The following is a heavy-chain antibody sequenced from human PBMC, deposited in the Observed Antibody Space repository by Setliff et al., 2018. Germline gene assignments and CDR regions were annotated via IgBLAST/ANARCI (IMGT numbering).Heavy chain of an antibody. CDR3: ARDDGGWNVF. Sequence: ASVKVSCKASGYIFTDYYMHWVRQAPGQGLEWMGWIHGGNGKTQYSQNFQGRVSLTTDTSANTGYMELRTLKSEDTAVYYCARDDGGWNVFWGQGTVVTVSS. CDR1: GYIFTDYY. CDR2: IHGGNGKT. V-gene: IGHV1-3*01. D-gene: IGHD1-1*01. J-gene: IGHJ4*02.